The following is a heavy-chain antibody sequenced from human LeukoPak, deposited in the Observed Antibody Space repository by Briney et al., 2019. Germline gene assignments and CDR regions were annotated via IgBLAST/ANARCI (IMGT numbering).Heavy chain of an antibody. CDR3: ARRIVVVTDDAFDI. Sequence: SETLSLTCTVSGGSISNYWSWIRQPPGKGLEWIGYIYYSGSTNYNPSLKSRVTISVDTSKNQFSLKLSSVTAADTAVYYCARRIVVVTDDAFDIWGQGTMVTVSS. CDR2: IYYSGST. D-gene: IGHD2-21*02. V-gene: IGHV4-59*01. CDR1: GGSISNY. J-gene: IGHJ3*02.